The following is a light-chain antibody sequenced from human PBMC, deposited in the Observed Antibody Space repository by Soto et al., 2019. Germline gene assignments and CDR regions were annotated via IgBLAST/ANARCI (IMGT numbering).Light chain of an antibody. J-gene: IGKJ1*01. CDR2: DAS. V-gene: IGKV3-11*01. CDR3: QQRSNWPRT. Sequence: PGERATLSCRASQSVSSYLAWYQQKPGQAPRLLIYDASNRATGIPARFSGSGSGTDFTLTISSLEPEDFAVYYCQQRSNWPRTVGQGTKVEIK. CDR1: QSVSSY.